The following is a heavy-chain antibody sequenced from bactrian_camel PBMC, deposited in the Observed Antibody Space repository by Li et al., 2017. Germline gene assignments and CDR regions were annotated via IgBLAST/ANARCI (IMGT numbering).Heavy chain of an antibody. CDR2: IDTGDGST. V-gene: IGHV3S1*01. CDR1: GYTFNTYS. J-gene: IGHJ4*01. CDR3: ADFAGGSFNY. Sequence: HVQLVESGGGSALAGGSVRLSCAASGYTFNTYSWFRQAPGQEREGVAAIDTGDGSTYYLNSVEGRFTISHDNAKNTLYLQLTSLKTEDTAVYYCADFAGGSFNYWGQGTQVTVS. D-gene: IGHD4*01.